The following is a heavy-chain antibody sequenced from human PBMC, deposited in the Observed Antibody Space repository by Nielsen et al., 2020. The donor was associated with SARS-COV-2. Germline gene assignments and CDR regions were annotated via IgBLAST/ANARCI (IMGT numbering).Heavy chain of an antibody. V-gene: IGHV4-4*02. Sequence: WIRQPPGKGLEWIGEINHSGGTNYNPSLKSRVTISVDKSKNQFSLKLTSVTAADTAVYYCARGLVNNWYYLDLWGQGTLVTVSS. CDR2: INHSGGT. J-gene: IGHJ4*02. D-gene: IGHD1-1*01. CDR3: ARGLVNNWYYLDL.